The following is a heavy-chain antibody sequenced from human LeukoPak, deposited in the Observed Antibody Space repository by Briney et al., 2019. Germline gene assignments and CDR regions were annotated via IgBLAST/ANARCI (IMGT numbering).Heavy chain of an antibody. CDR1: GYTFTSYD. D-gene: IGHD3-22*01. J-gene: IGHJ5*02. CDR3: ARVPRGGYYDRDWIDP. V-gene: IGHV1-8*01. CDR2: MNPNSGNT. Sequence: ASVKVSCKASGYTFTSYDINWVRQATGQGLEWMGWMNPNSGNTGYAQKFQGRVTMTRNTSISKAYMELSSLRSEDTAVYYCARVPRGGYYDRDWIDPWGQGTLVTVSS.